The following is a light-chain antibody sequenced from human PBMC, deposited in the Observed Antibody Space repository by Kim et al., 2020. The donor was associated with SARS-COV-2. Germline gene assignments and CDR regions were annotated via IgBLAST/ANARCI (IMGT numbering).Light chain of an antibody. V-gene: IGLV3-19*01. J-gene: IGLJ7*01. CDR3: YSRDHNGNNVV. CDR2: GQY. CDR1: SLRSYF. Sequence: LRHPATLTCQGASLRSYFASCYHQTPVYVPVLFIFGQYNRPSGIPDRFSGSGSGITASLTIAGAQEEDDADYYCYSRDHNGNNVVFGGATQLTVL.